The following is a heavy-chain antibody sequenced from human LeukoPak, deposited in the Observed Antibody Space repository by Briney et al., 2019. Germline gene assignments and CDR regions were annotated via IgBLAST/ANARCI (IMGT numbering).Heavy chain of an antibody. D-gene: IGHD6-19*01. CDR2: IWYDGSNK. CDR1: GFTFSSYG. Sequence: GRSLRLSCAASGFTFSSYGMHWVRQAPGKGLEWVAVIWYDGSNKYYADSVKGRFTISRDNSNNTLYLQMNSLRAEDTAVYYCARGCGSGWGKDYWGQGTLVTVSS. CDR3: ARGCGSGWGKDY. J-gene: IGHJ4*02. V-gene: IGHV3-33*01.